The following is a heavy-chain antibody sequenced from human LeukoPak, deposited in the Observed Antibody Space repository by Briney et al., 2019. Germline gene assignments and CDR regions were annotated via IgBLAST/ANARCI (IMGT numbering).Heavy chain of an antibody. V-gene: IGHV3-30-3*01. CDR1: GFTFSSYD. CDR2: ISNNGSNK. Sequence: GGSLRLSCAASGFTFSSYDMRWVRQAPGKGLEWVADISNNGSNKNYADSVKGRFTISRDNSKNTLYLQMNSLRAEDTAVYYCARPLSGGYEDSFDIWGQGTMVTVSS. D-gene: IGHD2-15*01. CDR3: ARPLSGGYEDSFDI. J-gene: IGHJ3*02.